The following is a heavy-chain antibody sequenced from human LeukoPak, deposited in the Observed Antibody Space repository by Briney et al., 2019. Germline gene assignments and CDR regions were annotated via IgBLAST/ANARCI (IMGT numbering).Heavy chain of an antibody. V-gene: IGHV4-34*01. Sequence: SETLSLTCAVSGGSISSGGYYWSWIRQPPGKGLEWIGEINHSGSTNYNPSLKSRVTISVDTSENQFSLKLSSVTAADTAVYYCAGSNHYYDSSGYKYYFDYWGQGTLVTVSS. J-gene: IGHJ4*02. D-gene: IGHD3-22*01. CDR3: AGSNHYYDSSGYKYYFDY. CDR2: INHSGST. CDR1: GGSISSGGYY.